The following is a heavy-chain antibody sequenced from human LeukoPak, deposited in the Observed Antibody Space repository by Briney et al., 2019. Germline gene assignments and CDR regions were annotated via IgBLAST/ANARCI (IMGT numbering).Heavy chain of an antibody. D-gene: IGHD2-2*01. V-gene: IGHV3-7*01. CDR1: GFRFSSYW. CDR2: IKQDGSED. CDR3: ARDRDSGSISWYFLSDY. J-gene: IGHJ4*02. Sequence: PGGSLRLSCEASGFRFSSYWMSWVRQAPGKGLEWVANIKQDGSEDYYVDSVKGRFAISRDNAKNSLYLQMNSLRAEDTAVYYCARDRDSGSISWYFLSDYWGQGSLVTVSS.